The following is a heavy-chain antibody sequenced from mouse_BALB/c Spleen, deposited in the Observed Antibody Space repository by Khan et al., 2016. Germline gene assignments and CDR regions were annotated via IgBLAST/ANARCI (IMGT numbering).Heavy chain of an antibody. J-gene: IGHJ4*01. CDR3: ARAWYSMDY. V-gene: IGHV1-9*01. CDR2: ILPGSGYS. Sequence: QVQLQQSGAELMKPGASVKISCKATGYTFSNYWIEWVKQRPGHGLEWIGDILPGSGYSNSNENFKGKATFTADASSNTAYMQLISLTSEDSAVYFCARAWYSMDYWGQGTSVTVPS. CDR1: GYTFSNYW.